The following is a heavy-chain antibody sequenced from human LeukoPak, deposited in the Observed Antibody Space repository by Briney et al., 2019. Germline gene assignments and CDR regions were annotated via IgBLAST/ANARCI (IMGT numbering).Heavy chain of an antibody. D-gene: IGHD6-13*01. J-gene: IGHJ5*02. CDR3: ARGWVTAAGTGKAWFDP. CDR2: IYTSGST. CDR1: GGSISIYY. V-gene: IGHV4-4*07. Sequence: SEPLSLPCTLSGGSISIYYWSWTRQPAGKGLEWIGRIYTSGSTNYNPSLKSRVTMSVDTSKNQFSLKLSSVTAADTAVYYCARGWVTAAGTGKAWFDPWGQGTLVTVSS.